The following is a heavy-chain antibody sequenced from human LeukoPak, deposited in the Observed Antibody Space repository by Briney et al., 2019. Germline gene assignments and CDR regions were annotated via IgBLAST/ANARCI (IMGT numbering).Heavy chain of an antibody. Sequence: SETLFLTCTVSGGSISSYYWSWIRQPPGKGLEWIGYIYYSGSTNYNPSLKSRVTISVDTSKNQFSLKLSSVTAADTAVYYCAREFKGYCTNGVCYNDAFDVWGQGTMVTVSS. CDR2: IYYSGST. CDR3: AREFKGYCTNGVCYNDAFDV. J-gene: IGHJ3*01. CDR1: GGSISSYY. V-gene: IGHV4-59*01. D-gene: IGHD2-8*01.